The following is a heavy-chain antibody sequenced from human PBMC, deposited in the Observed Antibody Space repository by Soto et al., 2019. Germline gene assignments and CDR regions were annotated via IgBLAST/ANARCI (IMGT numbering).Heavy chain of an antibody. V-gene: IGHV4-59*01. J-gene: IGHJ6*01. CDR2: FYYTGSA. CDR1: GGSISGYY. Sequence: SETLSLTCTVSGGSISGYYGAWIRQPPGKGLEWIASFYYTGSADYNPSLKSGITGSVASSRTQFSLRLRSVTAADSAVYYCARALLRGPREYYFGMDLWGPGAPVTVS. CDR3: ARALLRGPREYYFGMDL. D-gene: IGHD3-3*01.